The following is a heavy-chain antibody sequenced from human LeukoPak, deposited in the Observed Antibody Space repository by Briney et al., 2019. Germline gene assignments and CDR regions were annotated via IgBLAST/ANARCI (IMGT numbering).Heavy chain of an antibody. D-gene: IGHD1-1*01. J-gene: IGHJ4*02. CDR1: GFSFTANW. CDR2: ISGNGDTT. Sequence: GGSLRLSCVASGFSFTANWMSWVRQAPGKGPEWVSVISGNGDTTYYADSVKGRFTTSRDNSRNTVYLQMNSLRGDDTAVYYCVKDVNWSTYWGQGTLVTVSS. CDR3: VKDVNWSTY. V-gene: IGHV3-23*01.